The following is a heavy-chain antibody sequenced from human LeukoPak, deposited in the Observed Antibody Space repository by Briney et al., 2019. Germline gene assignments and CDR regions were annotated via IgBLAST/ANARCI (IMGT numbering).Heavy chain of an antibody. Sequence: GGSLRLSCAVSGFTFSDYYMSWIRQAPGKGLEWVSYISSSGDTMSYADSVKGRFTISRDNAKNSLYLQMNSLRAEDAAVYYCARVRGSYATDYWGQGALVTVSS. CDR2: ISSSGDTM. D-gene: IGHD3-16*01. CDR1: GFTFSDYY. CDR3: ARVRGSYATDY. V-gene: IGHV3-11*04. J-gene: IGHJ4*02.